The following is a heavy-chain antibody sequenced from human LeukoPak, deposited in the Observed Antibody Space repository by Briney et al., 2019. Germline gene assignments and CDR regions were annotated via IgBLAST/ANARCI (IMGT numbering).Heavy chain of an antibody. Sequence: VASVKVSCKASGYTFTNYYMHWVRQAPGQGLEWMGLINPGGGNTNYAQNFQGRVTMTRDTSRNQFSLKLNSVTAADTAVYYCAKSNGYGLVDIWGQGTMVTVSS. CDR2: INPGGGNT. CDR3: AKSNGYGLVDI. D-gene: IGHD3-10*01. V-gene: IGHV1-46*01. J-gene: IGHJ3*02. CDR1: GYTFTNYY.